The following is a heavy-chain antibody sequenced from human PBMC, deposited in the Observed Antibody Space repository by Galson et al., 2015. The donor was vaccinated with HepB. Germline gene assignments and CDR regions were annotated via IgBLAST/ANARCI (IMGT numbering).Heavy chain of an antibody. D-gene: IGHD6-13*01. V-gene: IGHV1-69*13. J-gene: IGHJ4*02. CDR2: IIPIFGTA. Sequence: SVKVSCKASGGTFSTYGISWVRQAPGQGLEWMGGIIPIFGTANYAQKFQGRVTITADESTSTAYMELSSLRSEDTAVYYCARDGESSSWYNYFDYWGQGTLVTVSS. CDR1: GGTFSTYG. CDR3: ARDGESSSWYNYFDY.